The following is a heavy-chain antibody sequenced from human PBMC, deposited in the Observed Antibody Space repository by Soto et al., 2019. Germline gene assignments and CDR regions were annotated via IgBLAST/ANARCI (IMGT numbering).Heavy chain of an antibody. Sequence: GGSLRLSCAASGFTFDNCGMHWVRQAPGKGLEWDSGISWDSGTIGYADSVKGRFTISRDDAKNSLYLQMNSLRREDTALYYCVQGRYPTMATPLDHWGQGTLVTVSS. CDR1: GFTFDNCG. CDR2: ISWDSGTI. D-gene: IGHD1-1*01. CDR3: VQGRYPTMATPLDH. V-gene: IGHV3-9*01. J-gene: IGHJ5*02.